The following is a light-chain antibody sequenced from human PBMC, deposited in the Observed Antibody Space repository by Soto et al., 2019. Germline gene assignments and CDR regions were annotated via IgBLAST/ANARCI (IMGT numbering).Light chain of an antibody. CDR1: RSNIGSNY. Sequence: QSVLTQPPSASGTPGQRVTISCSGGRSNIGSNYVYWYHHLPGTTPKLLIYRNNQRPSVVPDRLSASKSGTSASLAISGLRSEDEALCYCATWDDSLRVVLFGGGTKLTVL. J-gene: IGLJ2*01. CDR2: RNN. V-gene: IGLV1-47*01. CDR3: ATWDDSLRVVL.